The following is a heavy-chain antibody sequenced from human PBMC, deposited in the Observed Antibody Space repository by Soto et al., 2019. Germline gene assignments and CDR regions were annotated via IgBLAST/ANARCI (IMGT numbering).Heavy chain of an antibody. CDR2: ISAYNGNT. CDR1: GYTFTSYG. J-gene: IGHJ4*02. CDR3: AGAMGLRPYYDFFDY. D-gene: IGHD3-22*01. Sequence: ASVKVSCKASGYTFTSYGISWVRQAPGQGLEWMGWISAYNGNTNYAQKLQGRVTMTTDTSTSTAYMELRSLRSDDTAVYYCAGAMGLRPYYDFFDYWGQGTLVTVSS. V-gene: IGHV1-18*01.